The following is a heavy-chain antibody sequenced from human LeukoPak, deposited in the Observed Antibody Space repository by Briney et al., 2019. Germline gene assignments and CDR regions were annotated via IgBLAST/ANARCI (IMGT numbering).Heavy chain of an antibody. CDR1: GFTFTNYG. CDR3: ARGGYYDSRGYSPPNTSRYYGKDV. J-gene: IGHJ6*02. Sequence: GGSLRLSCAASGFTFTNYGMHWRRQAPGKGLEWVAVISYNGGNMVYVDSVKGRFTISRDNSKNTLYLQMNSLRTEDTAVYYCARGGYYDSRGYSPPNTSRYYGKDVWGQGTTVTVSS. D-gene: IGHD3-22*01. CDR2: ISYNGGNM. V-gene: IGHV3-30*03.